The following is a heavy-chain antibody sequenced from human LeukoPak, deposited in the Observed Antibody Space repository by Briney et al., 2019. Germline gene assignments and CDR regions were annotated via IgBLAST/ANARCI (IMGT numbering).Heavy chain of an antibody. D-gene: IGHD3-10*01. CDR2: INHSGST. CDR3: ARLSGSGSYADY. J-gene: IGHJ4*02. Sequence: KPSETLSLTCAVYGGSFSGYYWSWIRQPPGKWLEWIGEINHSGSTNYNPSLKSRVTISIDTSKNQFSLKLSSVTAADTAVYYCARLSGSGSYADYWGQGTLVTVSS. V-gene: IGHV4-34*01. CDR1: GGSFSGYY.